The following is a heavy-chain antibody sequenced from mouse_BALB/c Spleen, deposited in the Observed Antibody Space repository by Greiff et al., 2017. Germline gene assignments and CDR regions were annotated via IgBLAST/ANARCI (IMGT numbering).Heavy chain of an antibody. Sequence: VQLQQSGAELVKPGASVKLSCTASGFNIKDTYMHWVKQRPEQGLEWIGRIDPANGNTKYDPKFQGKATITADTSSNTAYLQLSSLTSEDTAVYYCASLYYYGSSYVDCDYWGQGTTLTVSS. J-gene: IGHJ2*01. D-gene: IGHD1-1*01. V-gene: IGHV14-3*02. CDR1: GFNIKDTY. CDR2: IDPANGNT. CDR3: ASLYYYGSSYVDCDY.